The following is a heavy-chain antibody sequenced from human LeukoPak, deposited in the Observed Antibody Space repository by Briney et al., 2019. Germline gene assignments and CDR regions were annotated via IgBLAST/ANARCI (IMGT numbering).Heavy chain of an antibody. CDR1: GGSISSGSYY. CDR2: IYTSGST. D-gene: IGHD2-2*01. J-gene: IGHJ6*04. V-gene: IGHV4-61*02. CDR3: ARVVVDIVVVPAATKDYYYYYGMDV. Sequence: KPSETLSLTCTVSGGSISSGSYYWSWIRQPAGKGLEWIGRIYTSGSTNYNPSLKSRVTISVDTSKNQFSLKLSSVTAADTAVYYCARVVVDIVVVPAATKDYYYYYGMDVWGKGTTVTVSS.